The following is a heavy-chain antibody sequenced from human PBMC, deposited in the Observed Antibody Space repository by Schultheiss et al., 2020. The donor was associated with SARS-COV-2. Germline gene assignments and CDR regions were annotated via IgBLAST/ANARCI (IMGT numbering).Heavy chain of an antibody. D-gene: IGHD5-18*01. J-gene: IGHJ4*02. CDR2: MNPSSGNT. Sequence: ASVKVSCKASGYTFTSYGINWVRQATGQGLEWMGWMNPSSGNTGYAQKLQGRVTMTTDTSTGTAYMELRSLRSDDTAVYYCASEQLWLQGLDYWGQGTRVTV. CDR3: ASEQLWLQGLDY. CDR1: GYTFTSYG. V-gene: IGHV1-18*01.